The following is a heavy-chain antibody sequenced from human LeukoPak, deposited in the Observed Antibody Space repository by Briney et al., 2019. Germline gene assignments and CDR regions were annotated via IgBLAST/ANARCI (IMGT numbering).Heavy chain of an antibody. CDR1: GGPISSYY. Sequence: SETLSLTCAVSGGPISSYYWSWIRQPPGKGLEWIGYVYSSGSTNYNPSLKSRVTISVDASRNRFSLKLSSVTAADTAVYYCARRDSSSWRNWFDPWGQGTLVTVSS. D-gene: IGHD6-13*01. J-gene: IGHJ5*02. CDR3: ARRDSSSWRNWFDP. V-gene: IGHV4-59*08. CDR2: VYSSGST.